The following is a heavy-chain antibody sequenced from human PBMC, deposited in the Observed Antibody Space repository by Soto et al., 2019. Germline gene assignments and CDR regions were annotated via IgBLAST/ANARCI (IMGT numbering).Heavy chain of an antibody. CDR1: GFTFSSCA. J-gene: IGHJ4*02. CDR3: AKSGRYSGYDFPFDY. Sequence: PWGSLRLSCAASGFTFSSCAMSWVRQAPGKGLEWVSSISGSGGSTYYADSVKGRFTISRDNFKNTLYMQMNSLRAEDTAIYYCAKSGRYSGYDFPFDYWGQGTQVTVSS. CDR2: ISGSGGST. D-gene: IGHD5-12*01. V-gene: IGHV3-23*01.